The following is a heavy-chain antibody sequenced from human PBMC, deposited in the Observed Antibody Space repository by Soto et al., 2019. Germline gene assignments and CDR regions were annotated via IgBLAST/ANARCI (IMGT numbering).Heavy chain of an antibody. CDR2: ISWNSGSI. CDR1: GFTFDDYA. J-gene: IGHJ6*02. D-gene: IGHD2-15*01. Sequence: GGSLRLSCAASGFTFDDYAMHWVRQAPGKGLEWVSGISWNSGSIGYADSVKGRFTISRDNAKNSLYLQMNSLRAEDTALYYCAKDGGYCSGGSCYRGYYGMDVWGQGTTVTVSS. CDR3: AKDGGYCSGGSCYRGYYGMDV. V-gene: IGHV3-9*01.